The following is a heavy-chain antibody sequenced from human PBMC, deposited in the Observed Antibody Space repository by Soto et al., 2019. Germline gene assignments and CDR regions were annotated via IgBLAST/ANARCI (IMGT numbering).Heavy chain of an antibody. Sequence: GGSLRLSCAASGLTFSSYGMHWVRQAPGKGLEWVAVISYDGSNKYYADSVKGRFTISRDNSKNTLYLQMNSLRAEDTAVYYCAKGGGGWDYYYYGMDVWGQGTTVTVSS. CDR1: GLTFSSYG. CDR3: AKGGGGWDYYYYGMDV. D-gene: IGHD3-16*01. CDR2: ISYDGSNK. V-gene: IGHV3-30*18. J-gene: IGHJ6*02.